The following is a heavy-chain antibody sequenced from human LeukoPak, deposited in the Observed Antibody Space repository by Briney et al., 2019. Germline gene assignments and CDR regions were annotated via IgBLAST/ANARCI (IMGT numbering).Heavy chain of an antibody. CDR2: ISSSSSYI. CDR1: GFTFSSYS. D-gene: IGHD2-15*01. Sequence: PGGSLRLSRAASGFTFSSYSMNWVRQAPGKGLEWVSSISSSSSYIYYADSVKGRFTISRDNAKNSLYLQMNSLRAEDTAVYYCARAGCSGGSCYSYYFDYWGQGTLVTVSS. V-gene: IGHV3-21*01. J-gene: IGHJ4*02. CDR3: ARAGCSGGSCYSYYFDY.